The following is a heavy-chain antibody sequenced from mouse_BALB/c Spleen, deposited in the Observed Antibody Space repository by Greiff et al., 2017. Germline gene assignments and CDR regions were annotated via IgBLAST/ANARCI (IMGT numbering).Heavy chain of an antibody. CDR3: ARLRTMITTDAMDY. CDR2: ISNGGGST. CDR1: GFTFSSYT. J-gene: IGHJ4*01. D-gene: IGHD2-4*01. Sequence: EVKVVESGGGLVQPGGSLKLSCAASGFTFSSYTMSWVRQTPEKRLEWVAYISNGGGSTYYPDTVKGRFTISRDNAKNTLYLQMSSLKSEDTAMYYCARLRTMITTDAMDYWGQGTSVTVSS. V-gene: IGHV5-12-2*01.